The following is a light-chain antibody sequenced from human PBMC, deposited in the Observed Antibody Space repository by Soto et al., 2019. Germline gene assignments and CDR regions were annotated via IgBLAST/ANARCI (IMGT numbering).Light chain of an antibody. CDR3: QVWDSRDDHRV. Sequence: SYELTQPPSGSVAPGQTARITCGGNRIGSKSVHWFQQKPGQAPVLVVHDASDRPSGIPERFSGSNSGGTATLTISRVEAGDEADYYCQVWDSRDDHRVFGGGTKLTVL. J-gene: IGLJ2*01. CDR2: DAS. CDR1: RIGSKS. V-gene: IGLV3-21*02.